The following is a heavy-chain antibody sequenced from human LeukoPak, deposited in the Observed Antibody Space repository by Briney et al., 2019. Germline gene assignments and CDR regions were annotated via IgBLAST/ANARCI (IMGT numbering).Heavy chain of an antibody. J-gene: IGHJ3*02. D-gene: IGHD4-17*01. CDR2: INHSGST. CDR3: ARLLTVTRGGAFDI. V-gene: IGHV4-34*01. Sequence: SETLSLTCAVYGGSFSGYYWSWIRQPPGKGLEWIGEINHSGSTNYNPSLKSRVTISVDTSKNQFSLKLSSVTAADTAVYYCARLLTVTRGGAFDIWGQGTMVTVSS. CDR1: GGSFSGYY.